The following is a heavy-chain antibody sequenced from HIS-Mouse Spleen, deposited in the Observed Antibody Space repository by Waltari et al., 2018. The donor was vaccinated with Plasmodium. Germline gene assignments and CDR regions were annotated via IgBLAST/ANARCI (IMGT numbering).Heavy chain of an antibody. V-gene: IGHV4-39*01. D-gene: IGHD1-26*01. CDR2: IYYSGST. CDR3: ARRGGSYYYFDY. CDR1: GGSISSCSYY. Sequence: QLQLQESGPGLVKPSETLSLPCTVTGGSISSCSYYWGWIRKPPGKGLEWIGSIYYSGSTYYNPSLKSRVTISVDTSKNQFSLKLSSVTAADTAVYYCARRGGSYYYFDYWGQGTLVTVSS. J-gene: IGHJ4*02.